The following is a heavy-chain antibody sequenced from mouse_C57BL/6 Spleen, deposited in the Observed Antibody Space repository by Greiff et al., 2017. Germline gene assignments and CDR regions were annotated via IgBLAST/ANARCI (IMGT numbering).Heavy chain of an antibody. V-gene: IGHV1-64*01. J-gene: IGHJ2*01. CDR1: GYTFTSYW. D-gene: IGHD6-1*01. Sequence: VQLQQSGAELVKPGASVKLSCKASGYTFTSYWMHWVKQRPGQGLEWIGIINPNSGSTNYNEKFKSKATLTVDKSSSTAYMQLSSLTSEDSAVYYCARRGPLERGYFDYWGQGTTLTVSS. CDR3: ARRGPLERGYFDY. CDR2: INPNSGST.